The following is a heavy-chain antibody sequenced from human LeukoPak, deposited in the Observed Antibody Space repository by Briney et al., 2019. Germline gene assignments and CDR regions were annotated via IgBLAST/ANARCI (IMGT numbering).Heavy chain of an antibody. CDR1: GYTFTSYW. D-gene: IGHD4-23*01. V-gene: IGHV5-51*01. CDR2: IYPGDSDT. CDR3: ARRSVVTQLDAFDI. J-gene: IGHJ3*02. Sequence: KIGESLKISCKGSGYTFTSYWIGWVRQMPGEGLEWMGIIYPGDSDTRYSPSFQGQVTFSADKSISTAYLQWSSLKASDTAMYFCARRSVVTQLDAFDIWGQGTMVTVSS.